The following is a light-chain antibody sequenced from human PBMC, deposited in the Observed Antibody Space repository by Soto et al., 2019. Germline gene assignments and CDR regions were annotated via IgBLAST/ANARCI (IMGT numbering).Light chain of an antibody. CDR2: EVS. CDR1: SSDVGSYNL. Sequence: QSVLTQPASVSGSPGQSITISCTGTSSDVGSYNLVSWYQQHPGKAPKLMIYEVSKRPSGVSNRFSGSKSGNTASLTISGLQAEDEADYYGCSYAGSSRVFGGGTKLTVL. CDR3: CSYAGSSRV. V-gene: IGLV2-23*02. J-gene: IGLJ3*02.